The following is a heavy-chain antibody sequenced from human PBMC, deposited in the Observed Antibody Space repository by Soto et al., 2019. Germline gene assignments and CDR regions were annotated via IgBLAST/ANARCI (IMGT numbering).Heavy chain of an antibody. J-gene: IGHJ4*02. V-gene: IGHV1-46*01. CDR1: GYSFTSYH. Sequence: SSVQVSCKASGYSFTSYHIHWVRQAPGQGLEWMGVINPSGGSTTYAQKFQGRVTMTRDTSTSTVYMELSSLGSEDTAVYYCAREEEPIVGATGFFGYWGQGILVTVS. D-gene: IGHD1-26*01. CDR3: AREEEPIVGATGFFGY. CDR2: INPSGGST.